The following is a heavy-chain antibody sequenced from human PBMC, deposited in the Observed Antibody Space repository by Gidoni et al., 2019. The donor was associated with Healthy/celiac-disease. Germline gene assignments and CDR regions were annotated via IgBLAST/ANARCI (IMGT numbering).Heavy chain of an antibody. CDR1: GFTVSSNY. V-gene: IGHV3-53*01. CDR2: IYSGGST. J-gene: IGHJ4*02. D-gene: IGHD6-13*01. Sequence: EVQLVESGGGLIQPGGSLRLSCAASGFTVSSNYMSWVRQAPGQGLEWVSVIYSGGSTYYADSVKGRFTISRDNSKNTLYLQMNSLRAEDTAVYYCARVYSSSWYELDYWGQGTLVTVSS. CDR3: ARVYSSSWYELDY.